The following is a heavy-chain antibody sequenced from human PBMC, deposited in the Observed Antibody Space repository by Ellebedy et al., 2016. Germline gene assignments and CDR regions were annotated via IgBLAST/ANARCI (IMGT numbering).Heavy chain of an antibody. J-gene: IGHJ4*02. CDR3: ARYCGEH. CDR1: GFSFSDYS. CDR2: ISSSGTTI. Sequence: GGSLRLSXEASGFSFSDYSMNWVRQAPGKGLEWVSYISSSGTTINYADSVKGRFTISRDNAKNSLYLQMNSLTADDTAVYYCARYCGEHWGQGTLVTVSS. D-gene: IGHD2-21*01. V-gene: IGHV3-48*04.